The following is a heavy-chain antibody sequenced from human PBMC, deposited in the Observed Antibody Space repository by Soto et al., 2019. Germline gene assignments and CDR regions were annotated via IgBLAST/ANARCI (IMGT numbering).Heavy chain of an antibody. J-gene: IGHJ5*02. CDR1: GYTFTSYD. CDR2: MNPNSGNT. Sequence: ASVKVSCKASGYTFTSYDINWVRPATGQGLEWMGWMNPNSGNTGYAQKFQGRVTMTRNTSISTAYMELSSLRSEDTAVYYCASSYCSSTSCYPKNWFDPWGQGTLVTVSS. D-gene: IGHD2-2*01. CDR3: ASSYCSSTSCYPKNWFDP. V-gene: IGHV1-8*01.